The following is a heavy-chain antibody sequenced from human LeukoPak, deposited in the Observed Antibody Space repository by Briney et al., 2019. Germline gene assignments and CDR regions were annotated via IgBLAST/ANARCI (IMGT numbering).Heavy chain of an antibody. Sequence: GGSLRLSCSASGFTFSNYPMHWVRQAPGKGLEYVSAISTNGGSTYYADSVKGRFTISRDNSKNTLHLQMSSLRSEDTAVYHCARSFRRGVVLFFSFDMWGQGTMVTASS. J-gene: IGHJ3*02. CDR3: ARSFRRGVVLFFSFDM. D-gene: IGHD2-15*01. CDR2: ISTNGGST. V-gene: IGHV3-64D*09. CDR1: GFTFSNYP.